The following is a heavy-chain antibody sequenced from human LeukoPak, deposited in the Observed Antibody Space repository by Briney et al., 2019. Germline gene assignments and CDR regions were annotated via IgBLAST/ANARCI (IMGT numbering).Heavy chain of an antibody. CDR2: IYYSGST. V-gene: IGHV4-59*01. D-gene: IGHD3-3*01. Sequence: SETLSLTCTDSGGSISSYYWSWIRQPPGKGREWMGYIYYSGSTNYSPSLKSRVTISVDTSKNQFSLKLSSVTAADTAVYYCARVNNFWSGYPAPNWFDPWGQGTLVTVSS. CDR3: ARVNNFWSGYPAPNWFDP. CDR1: GGSISSYY. J-gene: IGHJ5*02.